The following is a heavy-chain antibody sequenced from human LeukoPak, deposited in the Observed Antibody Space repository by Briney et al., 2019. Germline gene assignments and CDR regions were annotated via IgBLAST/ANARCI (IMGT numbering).Heavy chain of an antibody. V-gene: IGHV4-34*01. CDR2: INHSGST. CDR3: ARGLHNYGGNSYFFDY. Sequence: PSETLSLTCAVYGGPFSIYYWSWIRQPPGKGLEWIGEINHSGSTNYNPSLKSRVTISVDTSKNQFSLKLSSVTAADTAVYYCARGLHNYGGNSYFFDYWGQGTLVTVSS. D-gene: IGHD4-23*01. J-gene: IGHJ4*02. CDR1: GGPFSIYY.